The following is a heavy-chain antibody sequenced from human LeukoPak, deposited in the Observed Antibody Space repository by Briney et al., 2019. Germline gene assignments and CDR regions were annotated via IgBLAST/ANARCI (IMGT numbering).Heavy chain of an antibody. V-gene: IGHV1-46*01. D-gene: IGHD3-22*01. CDR3: ARDPYDSSGYYYKPFDY. J-gene: IGHJ4*02. CDR2: INPSGGST. CDR1: GYTFTSYY. Sequence: ASVKVSCKASGYTFTSYYMHWVRQAPGQGLEWMGIINPSGGSTSYAQKFQGRVTMTRDMSTSTVYMELSRLRSDDTAVYYCARDPYDSSGYYYKPFDYWGQGTLVTVSS.